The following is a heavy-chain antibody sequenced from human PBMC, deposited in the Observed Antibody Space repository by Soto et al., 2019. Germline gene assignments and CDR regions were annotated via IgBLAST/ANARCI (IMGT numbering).Heavy chain of an antibody. CDR1: GFTFSNYA. CDR3: TIGCTGSCWFEH. Sequence: EVQLVESGGGLVQPGGSLRLSCAASGFTFSNYAMAWVRQAPGKGLEWLSYIRSSGHIITYGESGKGRFTVFRDNAKNSLYLQLSSLRAVDPAVYSCTIGCTGSCWFEHWGQGTLVTVSS. V-gene: IGHV3-48*01. CDR2: IRSSGHII. D-gene: IGHD6-13*01. J-gene: IGHJ5*02.